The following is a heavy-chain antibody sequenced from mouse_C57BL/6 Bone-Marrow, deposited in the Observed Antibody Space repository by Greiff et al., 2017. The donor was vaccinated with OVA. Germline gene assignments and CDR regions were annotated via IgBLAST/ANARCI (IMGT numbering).Heavy chain of an antibody. J-gene: IGHJ4*01. D-gene: IGHD2-1*01. V-gene: IGHV1-69*01. CDR2: IDPSDSYT. Sequence: QVQLQHPGAELVMPGASVKLSCKASGYTFTSYWMHWVKQRPGQGLEWIGEIDPSDSYTNYNQKFKGKSTLTVDKSSSTAYMQLSSLTSEDSAVYYCARVLYYGTPYAMDYWGQGTSVTVSS. CDR1: GYTFTSYW. CDR3: ARVLYYGTPYAMDY.